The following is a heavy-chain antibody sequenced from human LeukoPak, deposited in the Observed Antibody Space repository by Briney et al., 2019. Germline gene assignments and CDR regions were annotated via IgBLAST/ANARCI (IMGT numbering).Heavy chain of an antibody. CDR2: ISYSSTI. D-gene: IGHD6-13*01. Sequence: GGSLRLSCAASGFSFSSYSMNWVRQAPGKGLKWISYISYSSTIYYAGSVKGRFTISRDNAKNSLYLQMNSLRAEDTAVYYCATPAWYSSISVWGNGTTVTVSS. J-gene: IGHJ6*04. V-gene: IGHV3-48*01. CDR1: GFSFSSYS. CDR3: ATPAWYSSISV.